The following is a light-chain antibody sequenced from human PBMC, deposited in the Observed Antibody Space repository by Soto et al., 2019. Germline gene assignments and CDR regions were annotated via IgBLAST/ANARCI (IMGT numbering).Light chain of an antibody. CDR3: QQYNNWPFPSWT. J-gene: IGKJ1*01. V-gene: IGKV3-15*01. Sequence: EIVMTQSPATLSVSPGERATLSCRASQSVSSNLAWYQQKPGQAPRLLIYGASTRATAIPARFSGSGSGTEFTLTNSSLQSEDFAVYYCQQYNNWPFPSWTFGQGTKVEIK. CDR2: GAS. CDR1: QSVSSN.